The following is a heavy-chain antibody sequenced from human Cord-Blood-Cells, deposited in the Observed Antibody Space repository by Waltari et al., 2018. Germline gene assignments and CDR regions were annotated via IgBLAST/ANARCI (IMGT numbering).Heavy chain of an antibody. Sequence: QVQLQQWGAGLLKPSETLSLTCAVYGGSFSGYYWSWIRQPPGKGLEWIGEIKHSGSTNYNPSRKVRGTISVDTSKNQFSLKLSSRTAADTAVYYCARGTYYYDSSGYYGAFDIWGQGTMVTGSS. CDR1: GGSFSGYY. V-gene: IGHV4-34*01. CDR3: ARGTYYYDSSGYYGAFDI. CDR2: IKHSGST. J-gene: IGHJ3*02. D-gene: IGHD3-22*01.